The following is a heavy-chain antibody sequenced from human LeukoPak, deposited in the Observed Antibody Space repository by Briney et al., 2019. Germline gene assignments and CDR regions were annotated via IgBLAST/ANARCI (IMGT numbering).Heavy chain of an antibody. CDR2: IKSDGTNT. J-gene: IGHJ4*02. Sequence: GGSLRLSCEASGFTFSRYWMHWVRQAPGKGLVWVSRIKSDGTNTKYADFVKGRFHISRDNSKNTLYLQMNSLRAEDTAVYYCARRMVGATRAPFDYWGQETLVTVSS. CDR3: ARRMVGATRAPFDY. V-gene: IGHV3-74*03. CDR1: GFTFSRYW. D-gene: IGHD1-26*01.